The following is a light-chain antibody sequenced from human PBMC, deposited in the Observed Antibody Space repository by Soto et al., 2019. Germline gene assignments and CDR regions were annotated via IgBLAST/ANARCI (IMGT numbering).Light chain of an antibody. J-gene: IGLJ1*01. CDR3: SSYTSSSTLYV. Sequence: QSALTQPASVSGSPGQSITISCTGTSSDIGDYNYVSWYQLHPDKAPKVMIYEVNNRPSGVSDRFSGSKSGNTASLTITGLQAEDEADYYCSSYTSSSTLYVFGAGTKLTVL. CDR2: EVN. CDR1: SSDIGDYNY. V-gene: IGLV2-14*01.